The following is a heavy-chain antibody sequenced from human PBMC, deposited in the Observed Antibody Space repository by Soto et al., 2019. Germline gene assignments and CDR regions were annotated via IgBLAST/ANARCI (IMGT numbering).Heavy chain of an antibody. V-gene: IGHV3-30*03. J-gene: IGHJ4*02. Sequence: QVQLVESGGGVVQPGRSLRLSCAASGFTFSSYGMHWVRQAPGKGLEWVAVISYDGSNKYYADSVKGRFTISRDNSKNTLYLQMNSLRAEDTAVYYCAPWFEAFDYWGQGTLVTVSS. CDR3: APWFEAFDY. CDR1: GFTFSSYG. D-gene: IGHD3-10*01. CDR2: ISYDGSNK.